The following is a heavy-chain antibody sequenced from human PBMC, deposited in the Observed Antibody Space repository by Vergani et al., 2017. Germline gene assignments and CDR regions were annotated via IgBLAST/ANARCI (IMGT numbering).Heavy chain of an antibody. Sequence: VQLVETGGGLIQPGGSLRLSCAASGFTVSSNYMSWVRQAPGKGLEWVSVIYSGGSTYYADSVKGRFTISRDNSKNTLYLQMNSLRAEDTAVYYCAKSYYYDSSGYLHTEYFQHWGQGTLVTVSS. CDR2: IYSGGST. CDR1: GFTVSSNY. D-gene: IGHD3-22*01. J-gene: IGHJ1*01. V-gene: IGHV3-53*02. CDR3: AKSYYYDSSGYLHTEYFQH.